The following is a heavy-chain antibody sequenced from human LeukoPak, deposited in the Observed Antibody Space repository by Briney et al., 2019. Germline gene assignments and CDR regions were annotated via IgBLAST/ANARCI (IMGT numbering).Heavy chain of an antibody. Sequence: GGSLRLSCAASGFTFSSYEMNWVRQAPGKGLEWVSYISSSGSTIYYAESVKGRFTISRDNAKNSLYLQMNSLRAEDTAVYYCARDFIGDVDYWGQGTLITVSS. D-gene: IGHD3-16*01. CDR2: ISSSGSTI. CDR1: GFTFSSYE. V-gene: IGHV3-48*03. CDR3: ARDFIGDVDY. J-gene: IGHJ4*02.